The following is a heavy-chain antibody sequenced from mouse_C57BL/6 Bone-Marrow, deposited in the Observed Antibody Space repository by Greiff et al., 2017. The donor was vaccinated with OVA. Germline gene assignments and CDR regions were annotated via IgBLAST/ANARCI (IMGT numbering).Heavy chain of an antibody. CDR3: AREYYGSSYWYFDV. Sequence: QVQLKQSGPELVKPGASVKLSCKASGYTFTSYYINWVKQRTGQGLEWIGWIDPRDGSTKYNEKFKGKATLTVDTSSSTAYMELHSLTSEDSAVYFCAREYYGSSYWYFDVWGTGTTVTVSS. J-gene: IGHJ1*03. CDR1: GYTFTSYY. V-gene: IGHV1-85*01. CDR2: IDPRDGST. D-gene: IGHD1-1*01.